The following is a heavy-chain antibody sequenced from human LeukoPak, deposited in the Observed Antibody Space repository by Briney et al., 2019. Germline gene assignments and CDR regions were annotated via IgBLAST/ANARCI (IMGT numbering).Heavy chain of an antibody. CDR2: ISAYNGNT. V-gene: IGHV1-18*01. Sequence: ASVKVSCKASGYTFTSYGISWVRQAPGHGLEWMGWISAYNGNTNYVQKLQGRVTMTTETSTSTAYMELRGLRSDDQAGYYCARGVVEWELLSYFDYWGQGTLVTVSS. CDR1: GYTFTSYG. D-gene: IGHD1-26*01. CDR3: ARGVVEWELLSYFDY. J-gene: IGHJ4*02.